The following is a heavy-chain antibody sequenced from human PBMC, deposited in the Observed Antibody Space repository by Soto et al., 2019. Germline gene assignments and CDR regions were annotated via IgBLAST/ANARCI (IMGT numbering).Heavy chain of an antibody. J-gene: IGHJ5*02. Sequence: QVQLQESGPRLVKPSDTLSLTCTVSGDSFSGYYWSWIRQSAGKGLEWIGRVYTSGNTDYNPSLRSRVTGSVDTSKNQFSLKLRFVTAADTAVYYCAREAAETVGDGYWCDPWGQGILVTVSS. CDR3: AREAAETVGDGYWCDP. D-gene: IGHD6-13*01. CDR1: GDSFSGYY. CDR2: VYTSGNT. V-gene: IGHV4-4*07.